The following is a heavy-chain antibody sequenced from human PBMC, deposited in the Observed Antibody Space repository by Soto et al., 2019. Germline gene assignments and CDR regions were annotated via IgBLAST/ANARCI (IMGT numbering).Heavy chain of an antibody. D-gene: IGHD5-18*01. J-gene: IGHJ4*02. V-gene: IGHV3-9*01. CDR3: AKDIKVDTAMVFDY. CDR2: ISWNSGSI. Sequence: GWSLRLSCTSSVFTFDDYAMHWVRQAPGKGLEWVSGISWNSGSIGYADSVKGRFTISRDNAKNSLYLQMNSLRAEDTALYYCAKDIKVDTAMVFDYWGQGTLVTVSS. CDR1: VFTFDDYA.